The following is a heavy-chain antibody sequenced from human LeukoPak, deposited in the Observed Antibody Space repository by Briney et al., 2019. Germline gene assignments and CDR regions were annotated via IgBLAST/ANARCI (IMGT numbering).Heavy chain of an antibody. CDR3: AKSPKSPDTATAIYFDY. J-gene: IGHJ4*02. CDR1: GFTFSSYA. CDR2: ISGSGGST. V-gene: IGHV3-23*01. D-gene: IGHD5-18*01. Sequence: PGGSLRLSCAASGFTFSSYAMSWVRQAPGKGLEWVSAISGSGGSTYYADSVKGRFTISRDNSKNTLYLQMNSLRAEDTAVYYCAKSPKSPDTATAIYFDYWGQGTLVTVSS.